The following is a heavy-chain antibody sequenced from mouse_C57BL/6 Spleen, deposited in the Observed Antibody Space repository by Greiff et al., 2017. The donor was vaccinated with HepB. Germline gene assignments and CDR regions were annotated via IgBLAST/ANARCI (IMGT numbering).Heavy chain of an antibody. CDR2: IWSGGST. D-gene: IGHD6-1*01. J-gene: IGHJ4*01. V-gene: IGHV2-2*01. CDR3: ARNLLSFYAMDY. Sequence: VKLLESGPGLVQPSQSLSITCTVSGFSLTSYGVHWVRQSPGKGLEWLGVIWSGGSTDYNAAFISRLSISKYNSKSQVFFKMNSLQADDTAIYYCARNLLSFYAMDYWGQGTSVTVSS. CDR1: GFSLTSYG.